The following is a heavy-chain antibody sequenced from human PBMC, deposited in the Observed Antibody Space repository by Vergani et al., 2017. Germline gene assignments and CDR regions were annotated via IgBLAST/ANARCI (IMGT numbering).Heavy chain of an antibody. CDR3: AREIPSSSSSFYYYYMDV. D-gene: IGHD6-6*01. CDR1: GGTFSSYA. J-gene: IGHJ6*03. Sequence: QVQLVQSGAEVKKPGSSVKVSCKASGGTFSSYAISWVRLAPGQGLEWMGGIIPIFGTANYAQKFQGRVTITADESTSTAYMELSSLRSEDTAVYYCAREIPSSSSSFYYYYMDVWGKGTTVTVSS. V-gene: IGHV1-69*01. CDR2: IIPIFGTA.